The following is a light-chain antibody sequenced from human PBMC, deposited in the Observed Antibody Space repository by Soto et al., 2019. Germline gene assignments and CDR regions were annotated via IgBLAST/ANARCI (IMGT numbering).Light chain of an antibody. CDR3: QQYDSLPPT. CDR2: DAF. V-gene: IGKV1-33*01. Sequence: DIQMTQSPSSLSASVGDRVTITCQASQDINNYLNWYQQKPGKAPKLLIFDAFKLDTGVPSRFSGGGSGTDFTFTITSPQPEDIATYFCQQYDSLPPTFGGGTRVEI. J-gene: IGKJ4*01. CDR1: QDINNY.